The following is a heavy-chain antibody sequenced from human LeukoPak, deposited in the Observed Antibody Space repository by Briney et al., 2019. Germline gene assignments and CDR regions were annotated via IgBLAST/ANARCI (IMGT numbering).Heavy chain of an antibody. CDR3: ARGFHFYASGTYSGAFDY. D-gene: IGHD3-10*01. J-gene: IGHJ4*02. V-gene: IGHV3-30*03. Sequence: PGGSLRLSCAASGFPFSSYGMHWVRQAPGKGLEWVAVISYNGSNIYYADSVRGRFTISRDNSENMLHLQMDNLRAEDTAVYYCARGFHFYASGTYSGAFDYWGQGTLVTVSS. CDR2: ISYNGSNI. CDR1: GFPFSSYG.